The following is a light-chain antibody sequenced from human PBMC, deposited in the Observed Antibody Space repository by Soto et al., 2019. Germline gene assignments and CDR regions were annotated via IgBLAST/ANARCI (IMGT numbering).Light chain of an antibody. CDR2: EVT. V-gene: IGLV2-14*01. CDR1: SGDIGSYNR. Sequence: QSVLTQPASVSGSPGQSITISCTGTSGDIGSYNRVSWYQQHPGKAPKLIIYEVTDRPSGVSNRFSGSKSGNTASLTISGLQAEDEAEYYCSSYTNINTRACGXGTGTKVTV. CDR3: SSYTNINTRACG. J-gene: IGLJ1*01.